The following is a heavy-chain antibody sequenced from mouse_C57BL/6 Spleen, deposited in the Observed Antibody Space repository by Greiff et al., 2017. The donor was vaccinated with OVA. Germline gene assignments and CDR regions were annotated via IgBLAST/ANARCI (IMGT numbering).Heavy chain of an antibody. CDR1: GYTFTSYW. D-gene: IGHD1-1*01. J-gene: IGHJ1*03. V-gene: IGHV1-55*01. CDR2: IYPGSGST. CDR3: ARYYGSSYRYFDV. Sequence: VQLQQSGAELVKPGASVKMSCKASGYTFTSYWITWVKQRPGQGLEWIGDIYPGSGSTNYNEKFKSKATLTVDTSSSTAYMQLSSLTSEDSAVFYCARYYGSSYRYFDVWGTGTTVTVSS.